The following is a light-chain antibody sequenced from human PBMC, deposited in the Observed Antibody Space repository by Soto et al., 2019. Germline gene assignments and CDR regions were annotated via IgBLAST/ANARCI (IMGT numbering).Light chain of an antibody. V-gene: IGKV1D-12*01. CDR3: QQANSFPHT. CDR1: QGINRW. Sequence: DTPMTQPPSSVSASSRVRVTVRCGASQGINRWLAWYQQKLGKAPKLLIFDASSLQSGVPSRFSGSGSGTDFTLTISSLQPEDFATYYCQQANSFPHTFGGGTKVDIK. CDR2: DAS. J-gene: IGKJ4*01.